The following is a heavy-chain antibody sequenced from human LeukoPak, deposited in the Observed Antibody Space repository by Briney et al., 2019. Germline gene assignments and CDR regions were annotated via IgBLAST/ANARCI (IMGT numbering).Heavy chain of an antibody. D-gene: IGHD3-22*01. CDR3: ASSPYYYDSSGYYN. J-gene: IGHJ4*02. CDR2: IYYSGST. V-gene: IGHV4-30-4*01. CDR1: GGSISSGDYY. Sequence: LSQTLSLTCTVSGGSISSGDYYWSWIRQPPGKGLEWIGYIYYSGSTYYNPSLKSRVTISVDTSKNQFSLKLSSVTAADTAVYYCASSPYYYDSSGYYNWGQGTLVTVSS.